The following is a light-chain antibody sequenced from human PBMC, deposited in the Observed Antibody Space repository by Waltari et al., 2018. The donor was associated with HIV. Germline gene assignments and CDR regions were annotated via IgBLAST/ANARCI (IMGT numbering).Light chain of an antibody. Sequence: QSVLTQPPSASGTPGQRVTISCSGSSSNIGRNYVYWYQPLPGTAPKLLIDRNNQRPSGVPDRFSGSKSGTSASLVISGLRSEDEADYYCATWNDSLSGYVFGTGTKVTV. J-gene: IGLJ1*01. CDR1: SSNIGRNY. CDR2: RNN. CDR3: ATWNDSLSGYV. V-gene: IGLV1-47*01.